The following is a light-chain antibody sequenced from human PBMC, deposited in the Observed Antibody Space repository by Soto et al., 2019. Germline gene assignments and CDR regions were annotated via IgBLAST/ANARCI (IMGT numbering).Light chain of an antibody. V-gene: IGKV1-12*01. Sequence: DIQMTQSPSSVSASVGDRLTITCRAGQGIYKWLAWYQQKPGKAPKLLISAASTLQTGVPARFSGSGSGTDFTLTISSLQPEDFATXXXXXXXXXXLTFGGGTKVDIK. CDR1: QGIYKW. CDR2: AAS. CDR3: XXXXXXXLT. J-gene: IGKJ4*01.